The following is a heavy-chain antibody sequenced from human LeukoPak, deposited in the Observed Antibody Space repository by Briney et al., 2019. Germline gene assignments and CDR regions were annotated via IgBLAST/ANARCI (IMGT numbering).Heavy chain of an antibody. CDR2: IYSGGST. J-gene: IGHJ6*02. D-gene: IGHD2/OR15-2a*01. CDR1: GFTVSSNY. V-gene: IGHV3-53*01. CDR3: ARYDTFLLYYGMDV. Sequence: PGGSLRLSCAASGFTVSSNYMSWVRQAPGKGLEWVSVIYSGGSTYYVDSVKGRFTISRDNSKNTLYLQMNSLRAEDTAVYYCARYDTFLLYYGMDVWGQGTTVTVSS.